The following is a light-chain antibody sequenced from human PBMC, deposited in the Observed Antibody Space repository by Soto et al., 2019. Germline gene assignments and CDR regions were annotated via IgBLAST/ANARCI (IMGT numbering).Light chain of an antibody. V-gene: IGKV3-15*01. J-gene: IGKJ5*01. CDR1: QSVSNN. CDR3: QQYTNWPPNT. CDR2: AAS. Sequence: EIVMTQSPGTLSVSPGEIATLYCRASQSVSNNLAWYQQKPGQAPRLLIYAASTRATGVPARFSGRGSGTEFTLTISSLQSEDFAVYYCQQYTNWPPNTFGQGTRLEIK.